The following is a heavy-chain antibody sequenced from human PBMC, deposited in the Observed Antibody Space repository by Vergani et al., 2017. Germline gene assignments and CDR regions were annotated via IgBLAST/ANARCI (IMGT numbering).Heavy chain of an antibody. V-gene: IGHV3-7*01. J-gene: IGHJ6*03. D-gene: IGHD3-16*01. Sequence: EVQLVESGGGLVQPGGSLRLSCAASGLMFSNYWMNWVRQAPGKGLEWVANIKQDGSEKYYVDSVRGRFTISRDNAKNSLYLQMNSLRAEDTAVYYCARDLRGSYYYYYMDVWGKXP. CDR1: GLMFSNYW. CDR3: ARDLRGSYYYYYMDV. CDR2: IKQDGSEK.